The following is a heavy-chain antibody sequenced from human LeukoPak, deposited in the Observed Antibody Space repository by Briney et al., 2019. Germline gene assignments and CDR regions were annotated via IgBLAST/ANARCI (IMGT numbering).Heavy chain of an antibody. Sequence: SESLSLTCTVSGVSISSYSWSWIRQPPGKGLEWIGYIYYSGSSNYNPSIQCRVTISGDTSKNQFSLKLSSVTAADTAVYYCARFALGGGTYYFDDYGQG. CDR1: GVSISSYS. CDR3: ARFALGGGTYYFDD. V-gene: IGHV4-59*01. CDR2: IYYSGSS. J-gene: IGHJ4*02. D-gene: IGHD3-16*01.